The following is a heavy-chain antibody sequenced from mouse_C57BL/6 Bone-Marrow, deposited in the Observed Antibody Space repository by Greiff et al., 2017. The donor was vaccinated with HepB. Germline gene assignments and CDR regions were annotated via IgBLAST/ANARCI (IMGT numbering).Heavy chain of an antibody. CDR3: ARGTTVVATNWYFDV. D-gene: IGHD1-1*01. CDR2: ISNGGGST. Sequence: EVQLVESGGGLVQPGGSLKLSCAASGFTFSDYYMYWVRQTPEKRLEWVAYISNGGGSTYYPDNVKGRFTISRDNAKKTLYLQMSRLKSEDTAMYYCARGTTVVATNWYFDVWGTGTTVTVSS. CDR1: GFTFSDYY. V-gene: IGHV5-12*01. J-gene: IGHJ1*03.